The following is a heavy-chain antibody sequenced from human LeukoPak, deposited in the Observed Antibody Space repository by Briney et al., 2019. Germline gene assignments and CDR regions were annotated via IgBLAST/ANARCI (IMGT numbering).Heavy chain of an antibody. D-gene: IGHD1-26*01. J-gene: IGHJ4*02. CDR1: GFTVSNNY. CDR2: IYSGGST. Sequence: PGGSLRLSCAVSGFTVSNNYMSWVRQAPGKGLEWVSVIYSGGSTYYVDSVKGRFTISRDNSKNTMYLQMNSLRAEDTAVYYCARDLPVGGFDYWGQGTLVTVSS. CDR3: ARDLPVGGFDY. V-gene: IGHV3-66*01.